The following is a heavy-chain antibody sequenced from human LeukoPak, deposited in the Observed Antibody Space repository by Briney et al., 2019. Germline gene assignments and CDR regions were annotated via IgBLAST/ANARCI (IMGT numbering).Heavy chain of an antibody. V-gene: IGHV3-9*01. CDR1: GFTFDDYA. D-gene: IGHD3-16*02. J-gene: IGHJ4*02. Sequence: PGRSLRLSCAASGFTFDDYAMHWVRHAPGKGLEWVSGISWNSDSIGYADSVKGRFTISRDNAKNSLYLQMNSLRAEDTALYYCAKELRLGELSPLDYWGQGTLATVSS. CDR2: ISWNSDSI. CDR3: AKELRLGELSPLDY.